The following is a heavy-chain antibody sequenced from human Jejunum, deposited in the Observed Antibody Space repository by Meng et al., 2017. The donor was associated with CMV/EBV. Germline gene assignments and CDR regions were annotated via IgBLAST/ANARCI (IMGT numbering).Heavy chain of an antibody. CDR3: ARDVHSSSGAYFYYYGMDV. CDR2: ISAYNGNT. J-gene: IGHJ6*02. D-gene: IGHD6-6*01. CDR1: TSYG. Sequence: TSYGISGVRQAPGQGLEWMGWISAYNGNTNYAQNFQGRVTMTTDTSTTTAYMELRTLRSDDTAVYYCARDVHSSSGAYFYYYGMDVWGQGTTVTVSS. V-gene: IGHV1-18*01.